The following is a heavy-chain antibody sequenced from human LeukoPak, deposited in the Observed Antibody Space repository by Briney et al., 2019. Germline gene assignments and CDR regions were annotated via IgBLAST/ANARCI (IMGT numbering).Heavy chain of an antibody. CDR1: GGSISSYY. D-gene: IGHD2-15*01. V-gene: IGHV4-59*01. J-gene: IGHJ4*02. CDR2: IYYSGST. CDR3: ARARYCSGGSCYFDY. Sequence: PSETLSLTCTVSGGSISSYYWSWIRQPPGKGLEWIGYIYYSGSTNYNPSLKSRVTISVDTSKNQFSLKLGSVTAADTAVYYCARARYCSGGSCYFDYWGQGTLVTVSS.